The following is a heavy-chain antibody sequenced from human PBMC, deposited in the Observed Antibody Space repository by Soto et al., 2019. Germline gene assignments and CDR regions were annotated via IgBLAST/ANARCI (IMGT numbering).Heavy chain of an antibody. Sequence: PGGSLRLSCAASGFTFSSYGMHWVRHAPGKGLEWVAVISYDGSNKYYADSVKGRFTISRDNSKNTLYLQMNSLRAEDTAVYYCAKAVSPAYYDILTGYYHAFDIWGQGTMVTVSS. CDR3: AKAVSPAYYDILTGYYHAFDI. D-gene: IGHD3-9*01. CDR2: ISYDGSNK. CDR1: GFTFSSYG. J-gene: IGHJ3*02. V-gene: IGHV3-30*18.